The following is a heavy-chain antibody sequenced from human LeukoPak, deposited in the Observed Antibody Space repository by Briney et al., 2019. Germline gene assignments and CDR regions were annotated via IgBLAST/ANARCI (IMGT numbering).Heavy chain of an antibody. CDR2: IHYSGST. CDR3: ARGDYGDYVDY. D-gene: IGHD4-17*01. J-gene: IGHJ4*02. Sequence: SQTLSLTCTVSGGSISSGGYYWSWTRQPPGKGLEWIGYIHYSGSTNYNPSLKSRVTISVDTSKNRFSLKLSSVTAADTAVYYCARGDYGDYVDYWGQGTLVTVSS. CDR1: GGSISSGGYY. V-gene: IGHV4-61*08.